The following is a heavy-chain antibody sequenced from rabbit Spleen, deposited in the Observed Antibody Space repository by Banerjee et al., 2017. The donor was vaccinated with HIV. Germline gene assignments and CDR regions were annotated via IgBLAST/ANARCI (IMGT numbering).Heavy chain of an antibody. J-gene: IGHJ4*01. Sequence: QQQLEESGGGLVKPEGSLTLTCKASGSDISKNYYMCWVRQAPGKGLEWIACIYNGDGNTYYASWAKGRFTISKTSSTTVDLKMTSLTAADTATYFCARRTTTTNDGYIDLWGPGTLVTVS. CDR3: ARRTTTTNDGYIDL. V-gene: IGHV1S45*01. CDR1: GSDISKNYY. CDR2: IYNGDGNT. D-gene: IGHD6-1*01.